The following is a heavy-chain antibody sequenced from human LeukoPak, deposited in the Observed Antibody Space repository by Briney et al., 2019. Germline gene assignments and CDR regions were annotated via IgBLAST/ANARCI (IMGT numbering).Heavy chain of an antibody. Sequence: GGSLRLSCAASGFTVSSNYMSWARQAPGKGLEWVSVIYGSGSTYYADSVKGRFTISRDNSKNTLYLQMSSLRDEDTAVYYCARDGDSGFDYWGQGTLVTVSS. CDR1: GFTVSSNY. CDR2: IYGSGST. D-gene: IGHD7-27*01. V-gene: IGHV3-53*01. CDR3: ARDGDSGFDY. J-gene: IGHJ4*02.